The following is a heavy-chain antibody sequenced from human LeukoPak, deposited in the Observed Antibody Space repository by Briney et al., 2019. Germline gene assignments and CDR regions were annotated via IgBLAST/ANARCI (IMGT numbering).Heavy chain of an antibody. CDR3: TSHLGYYDSSGRPAMGYYYYYMDV. V-gene: IGHV3-73*01. CDR1: GFTFSGSA. D-gene: IGHD3-22*01. CDR2: IRSKANSYAT. J-gene: IGHJ6*03. Sequence: PGGSLRLSCAAPGFTFSGSAMHWVRQASGKGLEWVGRIRSKANSYATAYAASVKGRFTISRDDSKNTAYLQMNSLKTEDTAVYYCTSHLGYYDSSGRPAMGYYYYYMDVWGKGTTVTVSS.